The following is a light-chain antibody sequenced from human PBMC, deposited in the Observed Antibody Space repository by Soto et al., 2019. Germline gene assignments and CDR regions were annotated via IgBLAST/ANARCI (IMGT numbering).Light chain of an antibody. CDR2: GAS. CDR1: QSVSSSY. V-gene: IGKV3-20*01. J-gene: IGKJ1*01. Sequence: EIVLTQSPGTLSLSPGERATLSCRASQSVSSSYLARYQQKPGQAPRLLIYGASSRATGIPDRFSGSGSGTDFTLTISRLEPEDFALYYCQQYGSSPLWTFGQGTKVEIK. CDR3: QQYGSSPLWT.